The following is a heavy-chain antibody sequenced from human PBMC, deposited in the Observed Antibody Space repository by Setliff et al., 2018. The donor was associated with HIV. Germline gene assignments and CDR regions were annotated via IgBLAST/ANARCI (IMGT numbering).Heavy chain of an antibody. J-gene: IGHJ4*02. CDR3: ARVRVAAVAPYFDF. CDR2: INSNGGST. CDR1: GFTFSSYA. D-gene: IGHD6-13*01. Sequence: PGGSLRLSCATYGFTFSSYAMYWVRQAPGKGLEYVSAINSNGGSTYYADSVKGRFTISRDNSKSTVYLQMGSLRAEDMAVYYCARVRVAAVAPYFDFWGQGALVTVPS. V-gene: IGHV3-64*02.